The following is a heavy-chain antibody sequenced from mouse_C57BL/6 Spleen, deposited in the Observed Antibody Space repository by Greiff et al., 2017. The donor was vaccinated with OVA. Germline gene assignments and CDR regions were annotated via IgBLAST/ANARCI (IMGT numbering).Heavy chain of an antibody. CDR3: ARRSLAMDY. D-gene: IGHD6-2*01. CDR1: GYTFTDYY. J-gene: IGHJ4*01. Sequence: VQLQQSGPELVKPGASVKISCKASGYTFTDYYMNWVKQSHGKSLEWIGDINPNNGGTSYNQKFKGKATLTVDKSSSTAYMELRSLTSEDSAVYYCARRSLAMDYWGQGTSVTVSS. CDR2: INPNNGGT. V-gene: IGHV1-26*01.